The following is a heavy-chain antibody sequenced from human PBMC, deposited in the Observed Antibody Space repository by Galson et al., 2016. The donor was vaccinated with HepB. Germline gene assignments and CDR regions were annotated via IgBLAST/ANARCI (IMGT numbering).Heavy chain of an antibody. J-gene: IGHJ5*02. V-gene: IGHV1-58*01. D-gene: IGHD6-6*01. CDR3: AAEKGSSSRGWFDP. Sequence: AQKFQERVTITRDMSTSTAYMELSSLRSEDTAVYYCAAEKGSSSRGWFDPWGQGTLVTVSS.